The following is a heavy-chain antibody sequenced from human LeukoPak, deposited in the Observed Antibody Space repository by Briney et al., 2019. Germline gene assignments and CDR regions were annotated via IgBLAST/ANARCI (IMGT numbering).Heavy chain of an antibody. J-gene: IGHJ4*02. V-gene: IGHV4-61*08. Sequence: KPSQTLSLTCTVSGGSISSGGYYWSWIRQPPGKGLEWIGYIYYSGSTNYNPSLKSRVTISVDTSKNQFSLKLKSVTAADTAVYYCARGAESGSSFDYWGQGTLVTVSS. CDR3: ARGAESGSSFDY. CDR1: GGSISSGGYY. D-gene: IGHD3-22*01. CDR2: IYYSGST.